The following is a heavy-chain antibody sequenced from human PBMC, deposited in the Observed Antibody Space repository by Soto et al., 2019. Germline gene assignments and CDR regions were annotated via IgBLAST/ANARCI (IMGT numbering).Heavy chain of an antibody. Sequence: QVQLVESGGGVVQPGRSLRLSCAASGFTFSSYAMHWVRQAPGKGLEWVAVISYDGSNKYYADSVKGRFTISRDNSKNPRYRQRNSLGAGATAFNYVARAGYGSGWSPLDYWGRGTRVTFS. V-gene: IGHV3-30-3*01. CDR3: ARAGYGSGWSPLDY. CDR1: GFTFSSYA. CDR2: ISYDGSNK. J-gene: IGHJ4*02. D-gene: IGHD6-19*01.